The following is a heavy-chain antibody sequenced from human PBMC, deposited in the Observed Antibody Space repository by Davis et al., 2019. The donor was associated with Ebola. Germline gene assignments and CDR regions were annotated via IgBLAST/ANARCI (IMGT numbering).Heavy chain of an antibody. CDR3: ARERPSGWSSLDY. D-gene: IGHD2-15*01. J-gene: IGHJ4*02. Sequence: ASVKVSCKASGYTFTSYAMHWVRQAPGQRLEWMGWINAGNGNTKYSQKFQGRVTITRDTSASTAYMELGSLRSEDTAVYYCARERPSGWSSLDYWGQGTLVTVSS. CDR1: GYTFTSYA. V-gene: IGHV1-3*01. CDR2: INAGNGNT.